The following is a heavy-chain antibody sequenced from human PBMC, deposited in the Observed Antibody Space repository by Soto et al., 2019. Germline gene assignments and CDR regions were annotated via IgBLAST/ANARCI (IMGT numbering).Heavy chain of an antibody. CDR1: GGSFSGYY. CDR2: INHSGST. D-gene: IGHD2-15*01. J-gene: IGHJ3*02. CDR3: GRDRGFPDSFDI. V-gene: IGHV4-34*01. Sequence: TSETLSLTCAVYGGSFSGYYWTWIRQPPGTGLEWIGEINHSGSTNYNPSLKSRVTISVDTSKNQFSLKLTSVTAADTAVYYCGRDRGFPDSFDIWGQGTMVTVSS.